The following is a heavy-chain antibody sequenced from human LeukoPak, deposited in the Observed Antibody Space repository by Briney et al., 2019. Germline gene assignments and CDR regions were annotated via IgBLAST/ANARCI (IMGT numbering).Heavy chain of an antibody. CDR1: GFTVNNKY. Sequence: GGSLRLSCAASGFTVNNKYMTWVREAPGKALEWVSLIYNDGRTYYADSVKGRCTISRDNLKNVLYLQMNSLKVEDTALYYCARGLFLSGYLDAFDIWGQGTVVTVSS. V-gene: IGHV3-53*01. J-gene: IGHJ3*02. CDR3: ARGLFLSGYLDAFDI. CDR2: IYNDGRT. D-gene: IGHD3-22*01.